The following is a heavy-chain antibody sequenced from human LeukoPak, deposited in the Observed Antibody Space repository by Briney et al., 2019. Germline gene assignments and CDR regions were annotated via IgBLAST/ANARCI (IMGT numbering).Heavy chain of an antibody. J-gene: IGHJ6*02. CDR2: ISSSSSTI. CDR1: GFTFSSYS. V-gene: IGHV3-48*01. CDR3: ARDGGNWNDYYYYGMDV. D-gene: IGHD1-1*01. Sequence: GGSLRLSCAASGFTFSSYSTNWVRQAPGKGLEWVSYISSSSSTIYYADSVKGRFTISRDNAKNSLYLQMNSLRAEDTAVYYCARDGGNWNDYYYYGMDVWGQGTTVTVSS.